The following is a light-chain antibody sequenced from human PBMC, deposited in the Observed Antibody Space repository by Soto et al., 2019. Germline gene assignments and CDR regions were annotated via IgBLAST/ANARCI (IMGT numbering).Light chain of an antibody. V-gene: IGKV3-11*01. CDR2: DAS. CDR1: QSVSSH. Sequence: EIVLTQSPATLSLSPGEGATVSCRASQSVSSHLAWYQQKRGQAPRLLIYDASSRDSGIPARFSGRGSGTDFTLTISYLEPEDFAIYYCQQGGNWPRTFGQGTRLEIK. CDR3: QQGGNWPRT. J-gene: IGKJ5*01.